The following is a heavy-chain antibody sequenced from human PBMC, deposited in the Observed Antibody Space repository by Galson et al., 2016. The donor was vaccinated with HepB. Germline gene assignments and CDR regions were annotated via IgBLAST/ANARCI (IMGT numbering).Heavy chain of an antibody. Sequence: SVKVSCKAVGYTLTKYAMAWVRQAPGQGLEWMGWINTNSGNPTYAQDFTGRFVFSVDSSVSTSYLQINNLKAEDTAVYYCAKEEGSSGVFDYWGQGTLVTVSS. V-gene: IGHV7-4-1*02. J-gene: IGHJ4*02. D-gene: IGHD6-6*01. CDR3: AKEEGSSGVFDY. CDR2: INTNSGNP. CDR1: GYTLTKYA.